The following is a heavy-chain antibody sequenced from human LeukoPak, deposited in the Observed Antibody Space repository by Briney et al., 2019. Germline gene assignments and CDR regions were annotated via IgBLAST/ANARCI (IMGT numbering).Heavy chain of an antibody. Sequence: GASVKVSCKASGYTFTSYGISWVRQAPGQGLEWMGWISAYNGNTNYAQKLQGRVTMTTDTSTSTAYMELRSPRSDDTAVYYCARDISPITMVRGVIIPSDVWGKGTTVTVSS. CDR2: ISAYNGNT. CDR3: ARDISPITMVRGVIIPSDV. J-gene: IGHJ6*04. CDR1: GYTFTSYG. V-gene: IGHV1-18*01. D-gene: IGHD3-10*01.